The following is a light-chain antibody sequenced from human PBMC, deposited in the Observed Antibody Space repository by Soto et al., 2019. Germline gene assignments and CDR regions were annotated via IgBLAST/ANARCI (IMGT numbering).Light chain of an antibody. Sequence: QSVLTQTPSASGTPGQRDSISCTGSSTNIGRNTVIWYQQVPGTTPKVLIYSNSQRPSGVPDRLSGSTSGTTAALATSGLQSDDEADYYCAAWYDSLNGLVFGGGTKLTVL. V-gene: IGLV1-44*01. CDR3: AAWYDSLNGLV. CDR1: STNIGRNT. CDR2: SNS. J-gene: IGLJ2*01.